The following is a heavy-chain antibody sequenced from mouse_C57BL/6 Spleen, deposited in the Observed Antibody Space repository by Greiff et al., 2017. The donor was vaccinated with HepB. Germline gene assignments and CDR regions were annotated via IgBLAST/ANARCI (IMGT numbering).Heavy chain of an antibody. CDR2: IWGVGST. D-gene: IGHD1-1*01. CDR1: GFSLTSYG. Sequence: VQRVESGPGLVAPSQSLSITCTVSGFSLTSYGVDWVRQSPGKGLEWLGVIWGVGSTNYNSALKSRLSISKDNSKSQVFLKMNSLQTDDTAMYYCATDYGSSSFAYWGQGTLVTVSA. V-gene: IGHV2-6*01. J-gene: IGHJ3*01. CDR3: ATDYGSSSFAY.